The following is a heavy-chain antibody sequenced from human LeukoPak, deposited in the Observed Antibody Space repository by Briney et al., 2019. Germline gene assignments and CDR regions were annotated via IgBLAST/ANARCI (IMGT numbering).Heavy chain of an antibody. V-gene: IGHV4-59*08. CDR3: ARYVSGSPGAFDI. Sequence: SETLSLTCTVSGGSNSSNYWSWIRQPPGKGLEWIGYIYYSGSTSYSPSLKSRVTISLDTSKNQFSLKLTSVTAVDTAVYYCARYVSGSPGAFDIWGQGTMVTVSS. CDR1: GGSNSSNY. CDR2: IYYSGST. J-gene: IGHJ3*02. D-gene: IGHD3-10*01.